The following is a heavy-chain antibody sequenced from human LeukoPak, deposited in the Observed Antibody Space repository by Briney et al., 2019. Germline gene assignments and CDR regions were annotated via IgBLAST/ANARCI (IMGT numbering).Heavy chain of an antibody. J-gene: IGHJ5*02. V-gene: IGHV1-46*01. Sequence: ASVKVSCKASGGTFSSYTINWVRQAPGQGLEWMGIINPSGGSTSYAQKFQGRVTMTRDTSTSTVYMELRSLRSDDTAVYYCARGQYGSGSYYNVGYNWFDPWGQGTLVTVSS. CDR2: INPSGGST. D-gene: IGHD3-10*01. CDR3: ARGQYGSGSYYNVGYNWFDP. CDR1: GGTFSSYT.